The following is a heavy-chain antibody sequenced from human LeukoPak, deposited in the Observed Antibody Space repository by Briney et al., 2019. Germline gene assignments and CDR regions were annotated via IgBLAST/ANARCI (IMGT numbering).Heavy chain of an antibody. V-gene: IGHV1-2*06. Sequence: ASVKVSCKASGGTFSSYAISWVRQAPGQGLEWMGRINPNSGGTNYAQKFQGRVTMTRDTSISTAYMELSRLRSDDTAVYYCARGLSGSGSYYNGDDAFDIWGQGTMVTVSS. CDR2: INPNSGGT. CDR3: ARGLSGSGSYYNGDDAFDI. CDR1: GGTFSSYA. J-gene: IGHJ3*02. D-gene: IGHD3-10*01.